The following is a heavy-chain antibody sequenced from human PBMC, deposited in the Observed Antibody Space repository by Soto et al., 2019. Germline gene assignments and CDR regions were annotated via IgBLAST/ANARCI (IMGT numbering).Heavy chain of an antibody. Sequence: GGSLRLSCAASGFTFSSYGTHWVRQAPGKGLEWVAVISYDGSNKYYADSVKGRFTISRDNSKNTLYLQMNSLRAEDTAVYYCASYYDFWSGYPNLVAFDIWGQGTMVTVSS. D-gene: IGHD3-3*01. CDR2: ISYDGSNK. CDR3: ASYYDFWSGYPNLVAFDI. CDR1: GFTFSSYG. J-gene: IGHJ3*02. V-gene: IGHV3-30*03.